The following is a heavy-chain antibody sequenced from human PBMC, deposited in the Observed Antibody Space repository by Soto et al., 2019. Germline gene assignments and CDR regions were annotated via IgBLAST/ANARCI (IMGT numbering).Heavy chain of an antibody. V-gene: IGHV3-23*01. D-gene: IGHD3-10*01. CDR1: EFTFSRYA. Sequence: PGGSLRLSCAASEFTFSRYAMYWVRQAPGKGLEWVSAISGAGDKTFYADPVKGRFTISRDNSENTLFLQMNSLRAEDTAVYYCAKDQLPYGSAPPDYWGQGTLVTVSS. J-gene: IGHJ4*02. CDR2: ISGAGDKT. CDR3: AKDQLPYGSAPPDY.